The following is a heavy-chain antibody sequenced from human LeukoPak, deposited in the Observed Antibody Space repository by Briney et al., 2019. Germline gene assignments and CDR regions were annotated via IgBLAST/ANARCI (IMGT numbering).Heavy chain of an antibody. D-gene: IGHD3-22*01. CDR3: SGYEGLDI. V-gene: IGHV3-74*01. Sequence: GGSLRLSCAASGFTFSNYWMHWVRQAPGKGLVWVSRINSDGISTTYADSVKGRFTISRDNAKNTLYLQMNSLRAEDTAIYYCSGYEGLDIWGQGTMVTVSS. CDR1: GFTFSNYW. J-gene: IGHJ3*02. CDR2: INSDGIST.